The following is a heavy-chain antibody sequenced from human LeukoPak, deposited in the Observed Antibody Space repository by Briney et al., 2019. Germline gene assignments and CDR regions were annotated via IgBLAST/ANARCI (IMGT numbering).Heavy chain of an antibody. J-gene: IGHJ4*02. D-gene: IGHD6-6*01. CDR1: GFTFSSYS. V-gene: IGHV3-21*01. Sequence: PGGSLRLSCAASGFTFSSYSMNWVRQAPGKRLEWVSSISSSSYIYYADSVKGRFTISRDNAENSLFLQMNSLRAEDTAVYYCAKALPDSSSSGIDYWGQGTLVTVSS. CDR2: ISSSSYI. CDR3: AKALPDSSSSGIDY.